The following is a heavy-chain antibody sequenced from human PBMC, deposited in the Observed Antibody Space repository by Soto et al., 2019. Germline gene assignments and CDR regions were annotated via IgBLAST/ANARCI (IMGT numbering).Heavy chain of an antibody. CDR1: GGSISSGGYY. CDR2: IYYSGST. CDR3: ASLNYGYYYYYGMDV. J-gene: IGHJ6*02. V-gene: IGHV4-31*03. Sequence: SETLSLTCTVSGGSISSGGYYWSWIRQHPGKGLEWIGYIYYSGSTYYNPSLKSRVTISVDTSKNQFSLKLSSVTAADTAVYYCASLNYGYYYYYGMDVWGQGTTVTVS. D-gene: IGHD4-17*01.